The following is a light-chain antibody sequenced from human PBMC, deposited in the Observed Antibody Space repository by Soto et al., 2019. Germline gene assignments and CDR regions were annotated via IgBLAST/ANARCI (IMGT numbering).Light chain of an antibody. CDR2: NNN. Sequence: QSVLTQPPSASGTPGQRVSISCSGSSSNIGSNSVNWYQQLPGTAPKLLIYNNNQRPSGVPDRISGSKSGTSASLAISGLQSEDEADYYCAAWDDSLNGPVFGTGTKLTVL. CDR3: AAWDDSLNGPV. J-gene: IGLJ1*01. CDR1: SSNIGSNS. V-gene: IGLV1-44*01.